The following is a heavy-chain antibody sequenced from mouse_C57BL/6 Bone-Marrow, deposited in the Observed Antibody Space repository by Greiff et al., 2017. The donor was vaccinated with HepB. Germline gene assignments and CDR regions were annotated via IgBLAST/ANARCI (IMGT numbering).Heavy chain of an antibody. V-gene: IGHV1-66*01. J-gene: IGHJ3*01. Sequence: QVQLQQSGPELVKPGASVKISCKASGYSFTSYYIHWVKQRPGQGLEWIGWIYPGSGNTKYNEKFKGKATLTADTSSSTAYMQLSSLTSEDSAVYYGARGEVVPTGFAYWGQGTLVTVSA. D-gene: IGHD1-1*01. CDR2: IYPGSGNT. CDR3: ARGEVVPTGFAY. CDR1: GYSFTSYY.